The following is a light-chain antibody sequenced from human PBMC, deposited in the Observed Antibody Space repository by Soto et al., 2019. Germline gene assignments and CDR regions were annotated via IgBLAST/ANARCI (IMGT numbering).Light chain of an antibody. CDR1: SSDVGNYNR. V-gene: IGLV2-18*02. CDR3: SSCTTSDTVI. CDR2: GVT. J-gene: IGLJ2*01. Sequence: QSALTQPPSVSGSPGQSVTISCTGTSSDVGNYNRVSWYQQTPGTAPKLVIYGVTNRPSGVPERFSGSKSGNTASLTISGLQAEDEADYYCSSCTTSDTVIFGGGTKLTVL.